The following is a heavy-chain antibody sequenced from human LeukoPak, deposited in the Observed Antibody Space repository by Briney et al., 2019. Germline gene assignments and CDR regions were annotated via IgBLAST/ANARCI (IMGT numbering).Heavy chain of an antibody. CDR2: ITPNMGAT. Sequence: ASVKVSCKASGYTFTGDYMHCVRQTPGQGLEWMVWITPNMGATNYAQKFQGRVTMTRDTSISTAYMELSRLRSDDTAVYYCARGYWNHRTASYYYYGMDVWGQGTTVTVSS. J-gene: IGHJ6*02. V-gene: IGHV1-2*02. D-gene: IGHD1-1*01. CDR1: GYTFTGDY. CDR3: ARGYWNHRTASYYYYGMDV.